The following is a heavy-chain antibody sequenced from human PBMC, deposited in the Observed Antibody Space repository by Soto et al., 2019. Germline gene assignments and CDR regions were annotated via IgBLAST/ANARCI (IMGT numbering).Heavy chain of an antibody. D-gene: IGHD6-6*01. V-gene: IGHV1-69*04. CDR2: IIPILGIA. Sequence: ASVKVSCQASGGTFSSYTISWVRQAPGQGLEWMGRIIPILGIANYAQKFQGRVTITADKSTSTAYMELSSLRSEDTAVYYCARDGDSSSPLYYYMDVWGKGTTVTVSS. CDR3: ARDGDSSSPLYYYMDV. CDR1: GGTFSSYT. J-gene: IGHJ6*03.